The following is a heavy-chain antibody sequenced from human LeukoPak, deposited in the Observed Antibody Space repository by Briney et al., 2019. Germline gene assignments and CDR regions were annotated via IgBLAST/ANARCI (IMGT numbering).Heavy chain of an antibody. CDR3: ASRGYCSGGSCYYFDY. V-gene: IGHV4-34*01. Sequence: SETLSLTCAVYGGSFSGYYWSWIRQPPGKGLEWIGEINHSGSTNYNPPLKSRVTISVDTSKNQFSLKLSSVTAADTAVYYCASRGYCSGGSCYYFDYWGQGTLVTVSS. J-gene: IGHJ4*02. D-gene: IGHD2-15*01. CDR1: GGSFSGYY. CDR2: INHSGST.